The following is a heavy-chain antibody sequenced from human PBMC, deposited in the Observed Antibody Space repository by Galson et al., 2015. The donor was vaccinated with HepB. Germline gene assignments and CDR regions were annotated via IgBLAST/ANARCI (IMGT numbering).Heavy chain of an antibody. CDR1: GYTFTSYY. V-gene: IGHV1-46*01. CDR2: INPSGGST. CDR3: ARGRPARGSGQLLLQEDY. D-gene: IGHD2-2*01. Sequence: SVKVSCKASGYTFTSYYMHWVRQAPGQGLEWMGIINPSGGSTSYAQKFQGRVTMTRDTSTSTVYMELSSLRSEDTAVYYCARGRPARGSGQLLLQEDYWGQGALVTGSS. J-gene: IGHJ4*02.